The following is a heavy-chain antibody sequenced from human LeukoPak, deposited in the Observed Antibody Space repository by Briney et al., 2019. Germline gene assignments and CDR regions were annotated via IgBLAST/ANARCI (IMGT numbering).Heavy chain of an antibody. D-gene: IGHD2-15*01. CDR1: GGSFSGYY. CDR3: ARGRFGYCSGGSCYSGYFQH. J-gene: IGHJ1*01. CDR2: INHSGSN. V-gene: IGHV4-34*01. Sequence: SETLSLTCAVYGGSFSGYYWSWLRQPPGKGLEWIGEINHSGSNNYNPSLKSRVTISVDTSKNQFSLKLSSVTAADTAVYYCARGRFGYCSGGSCYSGYFQHWGQGTLVTVSS.